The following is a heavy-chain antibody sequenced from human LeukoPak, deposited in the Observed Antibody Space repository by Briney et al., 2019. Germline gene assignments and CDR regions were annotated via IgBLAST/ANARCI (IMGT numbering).Heavy chain of an antibody. CDR1: GLTVSSNY. CDR2: ITGGGGST. V-gene: IGHV3-23*01. J-gene: IGHJ3*02. CDR3: AKDVTLGWEFDAFDI. Sequence: PGGSLRLSCAASGLTVSSNYMSWVRQAPGKGPEWVSGITGGGGSTFYADSVKGRFTISRDNSKNTLYLQMNSLRAEDTAVYYCAKDVTLGWEFDAFDIWGQGTMSPSLQ. D-gene: IGHD1-26*01.